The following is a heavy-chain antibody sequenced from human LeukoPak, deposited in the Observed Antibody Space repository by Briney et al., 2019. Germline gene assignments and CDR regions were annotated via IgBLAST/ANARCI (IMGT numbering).Heavy chain of an antibody. D-gene: IGHD6-19*01. CDR3: ASHDPAVAGNPL. J-gene: IGHJ3*01. CDR2: IYYSGST. Sequence: SSETLSLTCTVSGGSISSGGYYWSWIRQHPGKGLEWIGYIYYSGSTYYNPSLKSRVTISVDTSKNQFSLKLSSVTAADTAVYYCASHDPAVAGNPLWGQGTMVTVSS. CDR1: GGSISSGGYY. V-gene: IGHV4-31*03.